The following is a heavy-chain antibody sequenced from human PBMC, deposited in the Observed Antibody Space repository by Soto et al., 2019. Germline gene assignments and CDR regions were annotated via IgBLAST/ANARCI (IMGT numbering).Heavy chain of an antibody. V-gene: IGHV4-61*01. Sequence: QVQLQESGPGLVKPSETLSLTCTVSGGSVSSGSYYWSWIRQPPGKGLEWIGYIYYSGSTNYNPSLKSRVTISVDTSKNQFSLKLSSVTAADTAVYYCARVRDSSGYAIPSYFDYWGQGTLVTVSS. J-gene: IGHJ4*02. CDR3: ARVRDSSGYAIPSYFDY. D-gene: IGHD3-22*01. CDR2: IYYSGST. CDR1: GGSVSSGSYY.